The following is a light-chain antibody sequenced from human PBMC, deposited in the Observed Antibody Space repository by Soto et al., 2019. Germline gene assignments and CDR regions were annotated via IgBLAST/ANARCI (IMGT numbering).Light chain of an antibody. Sequence: EIVLTQSPGTLSLSPGERATLSCRASQSISSSYLAWYQQNPAQAPRLLIYGASGRATGIPDRVNGSGSGTDFTLTISRLEPEDFAVYYCQRFDNSPPRYTLGQGTKLEIK. CDR3: QRFDNSPPRYT. CDR1: QSISSSY. V-gene: IGKV3-20*01. J-gene: IGKJ2*01. CDR2: GAS.